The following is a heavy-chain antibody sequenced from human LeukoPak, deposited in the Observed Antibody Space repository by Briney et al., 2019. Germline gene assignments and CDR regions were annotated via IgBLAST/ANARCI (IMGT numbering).Heavy chain of an antibody. D-gene: IGHD3-22*01. J-gene: IGHJ4*02. Sequence: GASVKVSCKASGYTFTSYDINSVRQATGQGLEWMGWMNPNSGNTGYAQKFQGRVTMTRNTSISTAYMELSSLRSEDTAVYYCARTTITMIALFYYWGQGTLVTVSS. CDR2: MNPNSGNT. CDR3: ARTTITMIALFYY. V-gene: IGHV1-8*01. CDR1: GYTFTSYD.